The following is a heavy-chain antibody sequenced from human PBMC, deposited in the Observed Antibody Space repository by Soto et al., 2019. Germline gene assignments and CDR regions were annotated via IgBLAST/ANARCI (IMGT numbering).Heavy chain of an antibody. CDR1: GYMFTHYY. D-gene: IGHD6-13*01. J-gene: IGHJ4*02. CDR3: ARVPNAAAGTNFDY. CDR2: IKPTDGST. V-gene: IGHV1-46*01. Sequence: ASVKVSCKASGYMFTHYYIHWVRQAPGQGLEWMGIIKPTDGSTNYAQKFQGRVTMTRDTSTSTVYMELRSLRSEDAAVYYCARVPNAAAGTNFDYWGQGTLVTVS.